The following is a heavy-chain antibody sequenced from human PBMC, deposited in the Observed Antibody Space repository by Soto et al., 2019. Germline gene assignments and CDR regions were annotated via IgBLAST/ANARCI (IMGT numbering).Heavy chain of an antibody. D-gene: IGHD3-3*01. CDR2: ISSRDTTI. Sequence: PGGSLRLSCAASGFSFSDYYMSWIRQAPGKGLEWISYISSRDTTIYADSVKGRFTISRDNAKNSLYLQMNSLRAEDTAVYYCARTADFWSGSYQGFYFHDWGQGTLVTVSS. J-gene: IGHJ4*02. CDR3: ARTADFWSGSYQGFYFHD. V-gene: IGHV3-11*01. CDR1: GFSFSDYY.